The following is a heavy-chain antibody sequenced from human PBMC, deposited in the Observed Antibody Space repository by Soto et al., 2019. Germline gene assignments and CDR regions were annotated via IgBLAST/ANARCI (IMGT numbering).Heavy chain of an antibody. V-gene: IGHV4-61*01. J-gene: IGHJ4*02. CDR3: ARDLDY. CDR1: GGSVSSGSYY. CDR2: IYYSGST. Sequence: SLTCTVSGGSVSSGSYYWSWIRQPPGKGLEWIGYIYYSGSTNYNPSLKSRVTISVDTSKNQFSLKLSSVTAADTAVYYCARDLDYWGQGTLVTV.